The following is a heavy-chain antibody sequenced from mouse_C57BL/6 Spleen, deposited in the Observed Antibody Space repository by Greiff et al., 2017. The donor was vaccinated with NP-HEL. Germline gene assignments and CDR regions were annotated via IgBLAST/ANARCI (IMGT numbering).Heavy chain of an antibody. J-gene: IGHJ3*01. CDR2: IDPANGNT. D-gene: IGHD2-5*01. V-gene: IGHV14-3*01. Sequence: EVQLQQSVAELVRPGASVKLSCTASGFHIKNTYMHWVKQRPEQGLEWIGRIDPANGNTKYAPKFQGKATITANTSSNTAYLQLSSLTSEDTAIYYCARSDSNYEFAYWGQETLVTVSA. CDR3: ARSDSNYEFAY. CDR1: GFHIKNTY.